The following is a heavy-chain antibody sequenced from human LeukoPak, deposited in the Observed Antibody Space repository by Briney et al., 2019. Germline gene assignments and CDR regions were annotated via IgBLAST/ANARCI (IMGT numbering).Heavy chain of an antibody. V-gene: IGHV1-69*04. CDR2: IIPILGIA. J-gene: IGHJ5*02. D-gene: IGHD6-13*01. CDR1: GGTFSSYA. Sequence: SVKVSCKASGGTFSSYAISWVRQAPGQVLEWMGRIIPILGIANYAQKFQGRVTITADKSTSTAYMELSSLRSEDTAVYYCARETYSSSWYLYNWFDPWGQGTLVTVSS. CDR3: ARETYSSSWYLYNWFDP.